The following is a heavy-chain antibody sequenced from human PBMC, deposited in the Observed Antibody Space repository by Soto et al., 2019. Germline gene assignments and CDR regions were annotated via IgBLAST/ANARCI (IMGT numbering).Heavy chain of an antibody. CDR2: ISTSGSDI. CDR3: VLSIRG. V-gene: IGHV3-48*03. J-gene: IGHJ4*02. CDR1: GVTFGSYE. D-gene: IGHD3-16*02. Sequence: PGGSLRLSCAASGVTFGSYEMNWVRRAPGKGLEWLSYISTSGSDIYYADSVKGRFTISRDNAKSSLYLQMSSLRAEDTAVYYCVLSIRGWGQGTLVTVSS.